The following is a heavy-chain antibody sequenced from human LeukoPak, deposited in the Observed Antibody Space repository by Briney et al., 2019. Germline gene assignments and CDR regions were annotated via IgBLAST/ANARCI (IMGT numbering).Heavy chain of an antibody. Sequence: SSETLSLTCAVYGGSFSGYYWSWIRQPPGKGLEWIGEINHSGSTNYNPSLKSRVTISVDTSKNQFSLKLSSVTAADTAVYYCASLLCPDPKSYRGYPKHYRNNWFDPWGQGTLVTVSS. V-gene: IGHV4-34*01. CDR2: INHSGST. D-gene: IGHD2/OR15-2a*01. CDR3: ASLLCPDPKSYRGYPKHYRNNWFDP. CDR1: GGSFSGYY. J-gene: IGHJ5*02.